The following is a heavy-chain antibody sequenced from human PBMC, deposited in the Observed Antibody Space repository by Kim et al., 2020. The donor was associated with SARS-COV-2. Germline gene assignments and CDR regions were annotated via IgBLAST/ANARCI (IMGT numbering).Heavy chain of an antibody. CDR2: T. J-gene: IGHJ6*02. Sequence: TYYPGSVKGRFTISRENAKNSLYLQMNSLRAGDTAVYYCARSVGSYGMDVWGQGTTVTVSS. CDR3: ARSVGSYGMDV. D-gene: IGHD2-15*01. V-gene: IGHV3-13*01.